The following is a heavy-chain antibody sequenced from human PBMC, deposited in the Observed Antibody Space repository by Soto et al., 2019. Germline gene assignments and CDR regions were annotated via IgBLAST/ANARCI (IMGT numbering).Heavy chain of an antibody. CDR1: GFTFSCYA. Sequence: PGGSLRLSCAASGFTFSCYAMSWVRQAPGKGLEWVSAISGSGGSTYYADSVKGRFTISRDNSKNTLYLQMNSLRAEDTAVYYCAKFYCSGGSCYSYYFDYWGQGTLVTVSS. CDR2: ISGSGGST. J-gene: IGHJ4*02. V-gene: IGHV3-23*01. CDR3: AKFYCSGGSCYSYYFDY. D-gene: IGHD2-15*01.